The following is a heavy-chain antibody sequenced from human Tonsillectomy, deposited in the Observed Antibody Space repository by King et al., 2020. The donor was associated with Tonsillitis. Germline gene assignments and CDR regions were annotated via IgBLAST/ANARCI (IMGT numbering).Heavy chain of an antibody. CDR2: ISSSSSYI. Sequence: VQLVESGGGLVKPGGSLRLSCAASGFTFSSYSMNWVRQAPGKGLEWVSSISSSSSYIYYEDSVKGRFTISRDNAKNSLYLQMNSLRAEDTAVYYCARDLSGDEGFDYWGQGTLVTVSS. CDR3: ARDLSGDEGFDY. V-gene: IGHV3-21*01. J-gene: IGHJ4*02. D-gene: IGHD7-27*01. CDR1: GFTFSSYS.